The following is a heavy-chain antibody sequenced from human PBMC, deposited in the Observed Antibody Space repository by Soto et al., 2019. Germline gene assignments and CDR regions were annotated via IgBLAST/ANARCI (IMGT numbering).Heavy chain of an antibody. Sequence: EAQLLESGGGLVRPGGSLRLSCVASGFTFSTYAMSWVRQAPGKGLEWVSALTPSGGETYYADSVKGRFTISRDNSMNALYLQMNSLRIEDTAVYYCAKAATVVTLYYFDYWGQGTLVTVSS. CDR1: GFTFSTYA. D-gene: IGHD4-17*01. CDR3: AKAATVVTLYYFDY. V-gene: IGHV3-23*01. CDR2: LTPSGGET. J-gene: IGHJ4*02.